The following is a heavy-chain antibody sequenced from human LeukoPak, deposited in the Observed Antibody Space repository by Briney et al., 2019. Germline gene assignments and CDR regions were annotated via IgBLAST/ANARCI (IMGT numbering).Heavy chain of an antibody. CDR3: SRSSRAHMYYYDSSGYYGELDY. D-gene: IGHD3-22*01. CDR1: GGSISSGDYY. J-gene: IGHJ4*02. V-gene: IGHV4-30-4*01. Sequence: PSETLSLTCTVSGGSISSGDYYWSWIRQPPGKGLEWIGYIYYSGSTYYNPSLKSRVTISVDTSKNQFSLKLSSVTAADTAVYYCSRSSRAHMYYYDSSGYYGELDYWGQGTLVTVSS. CDR2: IYYSGST.